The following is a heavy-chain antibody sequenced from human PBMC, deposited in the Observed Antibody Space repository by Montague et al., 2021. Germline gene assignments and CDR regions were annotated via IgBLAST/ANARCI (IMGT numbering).Heavy chain of an antibody. Sequence: SETLSLTCTVSGGSISSYYWSWIRQPPGKGLEWIGYIYNSGRTNYNPSLKSRVTISVDTSKNQFSLRLSSVTAADTAVHYCARDVYSSGWSGYGMDVWGQGTTVTVSS. CDR3: ARDVYSSGWSGYGMDV. CDR1: GGSISSYY. V-gene: IGHV4-59*01. D-gene: IGHD6-19*01. J-gene: IGHJ6*02. CDR2: IYNSGRT.